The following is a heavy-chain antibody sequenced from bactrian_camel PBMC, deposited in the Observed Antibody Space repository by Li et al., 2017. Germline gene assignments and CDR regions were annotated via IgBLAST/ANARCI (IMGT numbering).Heavy chain of an antibody. CDR3: AVETGRIRPDGWLLESTYRN. CDR1: GFTFDDSD. Sequence: QLVESGGGSVQAGGSLRLTRTASGFTFDDSDMAWYRQAPGHECEVVSIISRDGSTYYRDSVKGRFTISRDDTRNTATFYHQMNALKPEDTAMYYCAVETGRIRPDGWLLESTYRNWGQGTQVTVS. CDR2: IISRDGST. D-gene: IGHD5*01. V-gene: IGHV3S63*01. J-gene: IGHJ4*01.